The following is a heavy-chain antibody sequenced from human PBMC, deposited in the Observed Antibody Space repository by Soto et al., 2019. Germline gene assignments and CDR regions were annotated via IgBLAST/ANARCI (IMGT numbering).Heavy chain of an antibody. CDR3: AKVGSGADYYYYGLDV. V-gene: IGHV3-23*01. J-gene: IGHJ6*02. D-gene: IGHD7-27*01. CDR1: GLTFRSYA. Sequence: PGGSLRLSCAASGLTFRSYAISWVRQAPRKGLEWVSGISGSGGTTYYADSVKGRFTISRDNSKNTVYLQMKRLRADDTAVYYCAKVGSGADYYYYGLDVWGQGTTVTVSS. CDR2: ISGSGGTT.